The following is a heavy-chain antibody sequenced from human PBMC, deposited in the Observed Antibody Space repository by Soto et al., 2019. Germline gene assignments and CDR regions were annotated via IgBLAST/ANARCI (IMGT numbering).Heavy chain of an antibody. J-gene: IGHJ6*02. CDR3: ARENDFWSGPNGLDV. V-gene: IGHV4-4*02. D-gene: IGHD3-3*01. Sequence: WVRQPPGKGLEWIGEIYHSGNTKYNPSLKSRVTISVDKSKNQFSLKLNSVTAADTAVYYCARENDFWSGPNGLDVWGQGTTVTVSS. CDR2: IYHSGNT.